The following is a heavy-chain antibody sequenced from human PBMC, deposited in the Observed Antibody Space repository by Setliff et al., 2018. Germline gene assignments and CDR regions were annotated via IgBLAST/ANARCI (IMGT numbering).Heavy chain of an antibody. CDR1: GGSISSSSYY. CDR3: ARRVRIAVLNLYYFEY. CDR2: IYYSGST. Sequence: SETLSLTCTVSGGSISSSSYYWGWIRQPPGKGLEWIGSIYYSGSTYYNPSLKSRVTISVDTSKNQFSLKLSSVTAEDTAVYYCARRVRIAVLNLYYFEYWGQGTLVTVS. D-gene: IGHD6-19*01. V-gene: IGHV4-39*01. J-gene: IGHJ4*02.